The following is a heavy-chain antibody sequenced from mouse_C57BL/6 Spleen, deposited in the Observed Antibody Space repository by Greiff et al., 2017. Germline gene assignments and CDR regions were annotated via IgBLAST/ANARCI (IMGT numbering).Heavy chain of an antibody. Sequence: QVQLQQPGAELVRPGTSVKLSCKASGYTFTSYWMHWVKQRPGQGLEWIGMIDPSDRYTNYNQKFKGKATLTVDTSSSTAYMQLSSLTSEDSAVSYCSKGATAQATLFDYGGQGTTLTVSS. CDR1: GYTFTSYW. D-gene: IGHD3-2*02. J-gene: IGHJ2*01. V-gene: IGHV1-59*01. CDR3: SKGATAQATLFDY. CDR2: IDPSDRYT.